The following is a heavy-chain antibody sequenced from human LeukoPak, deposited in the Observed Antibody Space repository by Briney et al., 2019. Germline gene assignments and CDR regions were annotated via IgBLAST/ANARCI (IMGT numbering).Heavy chain of an antibody. CDR3: ARVRRRLVADAFDI. J-gene: IGHJ3*02. CDR2: ISAYNGNT. V-gene: IGHV1-18*01. Sequence: SVKVSCKASGYTFTSYGISWVRQAPGQGLEWMGWISAYNGNTNYAQKLQGRVTMTTDTSTSTAYMELRSLRSDDTAVYYCARVRRRLVADAFDIWGQGTMVTVSS. D-gene: IGHD6-19*01. CDR1: GYTFTSYG.